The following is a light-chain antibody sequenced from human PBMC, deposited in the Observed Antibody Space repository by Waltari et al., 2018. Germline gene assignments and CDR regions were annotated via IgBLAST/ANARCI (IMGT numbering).Light chain of an antibody. Sequence: DIQMTQYPSVMYASVGDRVTITCRASQAINVFAGWFQQRPGEAPRRLIYAASTLQFVVPSRFSGSGYGTEFTLTISSLQPEDFATYYCLQHKTYPHAFGQGTRVEIK. CDR1: QAINVF. J-gene: IGKJ2*01. V-gene: IGKV1-17*03. CDR3: LQHKTYPHA. CDR2: AAS.